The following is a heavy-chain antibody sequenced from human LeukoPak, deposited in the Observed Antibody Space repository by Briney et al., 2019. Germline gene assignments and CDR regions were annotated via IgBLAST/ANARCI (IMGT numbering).Heavy chain of an antibody. Sequence: TGGSLRLSCAASGFTFSSYWMHWVRQAPGKGLVWVSRINSDGSSTSYADSVKGRFTISRDNAKNMLYLQMNSLRAEDTAVYYCARRDCGGDCQGHWGQGTLVTVSS. CDR3: ARRDCGGDCQGH. CDR1: GFTFSSYW. J-gene: IGHJ4*02. V-gene: IGHV3-74*01. D-gene: IGHD2-21*01. CDR2: INSDGSST.